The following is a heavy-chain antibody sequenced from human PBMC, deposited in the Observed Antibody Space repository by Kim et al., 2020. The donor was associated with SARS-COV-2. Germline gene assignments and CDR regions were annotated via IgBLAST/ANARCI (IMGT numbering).Heavy chain of an antibody. CDR1: GFTFDDYA. D-gene: IGHD3-9*01. CDR3: AKDLHEVVAATLLTD. J-gene: IGHJ4*02. Sequence: GGSLRLSCAASGFTFDDYAMHWVRQAPGNGLEWVSGISWNSGSIGYADSVKGRFTISRDNAKNSLYLQMNSLRAEDTALYYCAKDLHEVVAATLLTDWGQGTLVTVSS. V-gene: IGHV3-9*01. CDR2: ISWNSGSI.